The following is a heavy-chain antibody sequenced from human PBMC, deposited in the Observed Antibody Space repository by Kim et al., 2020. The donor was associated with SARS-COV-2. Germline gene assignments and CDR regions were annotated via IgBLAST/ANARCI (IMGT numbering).Heavy chain of an antibody. V-gene: IGHV4-61*01. D-gene: IGHD3-16*01. CDR2: VKNSGST. CDR3: AREAVEVWEGYVIDH. CDR1: GASVRSQSHH. Sequence: SETLSLTCTVSGASVRSQSHHWSWVRQSPGKGLEWIGYVKNSGSTNFNPSLKSRLFMSVDNSKNQISLELRSMTVADTAVYFCAREAVEVWEGYVIDHWG. J-gene: IGHJ4*01.